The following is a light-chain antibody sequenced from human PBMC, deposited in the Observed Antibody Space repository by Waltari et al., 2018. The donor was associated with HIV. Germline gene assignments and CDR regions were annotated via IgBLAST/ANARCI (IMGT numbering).Light chain of an antibody. CDR3: MQATHWLYT. Sequence: DVVLTQSPLSLPVTLGQAASISCRSSQSLVDTDGNTFLSWFHQTPGQSPRRLFYKVSYLEAGVPDRFRASGSGSGFTLKISRVEAEDVGVYYWMQATHWLYTFGQGTKLEFK. J-gene: IGKJ2*01. CDR2: KVS. CDR1: QSLVDTDGNTF. V-gene: IGKV2-30*01.